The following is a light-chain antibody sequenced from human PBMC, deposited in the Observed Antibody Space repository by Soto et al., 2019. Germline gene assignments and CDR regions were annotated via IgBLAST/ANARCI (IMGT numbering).Light chain of an antibody. CDR3: SSTAGNNNLV. J-gene: IGLJ3*02. V-gene: IGLV2-8*01. Sequence: QSALTQPASVSGSPGQSITISCTGTNSDIGSRNLVSWYQQHPGIAPKLIIYEVSKRPSGVPDRFSGSKSGNTASLTVSGLQAEDEAVYYCSSTAGNNNLVFGGGTKLTVL. CDR2: EVS. CDR1: NSDIGSRNL.